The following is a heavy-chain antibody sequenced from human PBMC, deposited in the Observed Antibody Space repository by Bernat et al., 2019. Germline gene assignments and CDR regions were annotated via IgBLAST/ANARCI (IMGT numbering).Heavy chain of an antibody. Sequence: QVQLVESGGGVVQPGRSLRLSCAASGFTFSSYAMHWVRQAPGKGLEWVALISNDGKNKYYADSVKVRFTISRDDSRSTLYLQMNSLGAEDTAVYYCAKARVAVATMGCVQHWGQGTLVTVSS. J-gene: IGHJ1*01. V-gene: IGHV3-30*04. D-gene: IGHD6-19*01. CDR2: ISNDGKNK. CDR1: GFTFSSYA. CDR3: AKARVAVATMGCVQH.